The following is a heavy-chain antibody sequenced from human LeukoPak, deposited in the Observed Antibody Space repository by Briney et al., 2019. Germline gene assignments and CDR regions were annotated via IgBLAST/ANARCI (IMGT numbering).Heavy chain of an antibody. CDR1: GGSISSYY. CDR2: IYTSGST. CDR3: ARGRYDFWSGYYFDY. D-gene: IGHD3-3*01. V-gene: IGHV4-4*07. J-gene: IGHJ4*02. Sequence: SETLSLTCTVSGGSISSYYWSWIRQPAGKGLEWIGRIYTSGSTNYNPSLKSRVTISVDTSKNQFSLKLSSVTAADTAVYYCARGRYDFWSGYYFDYWGQGTLVTVSS.